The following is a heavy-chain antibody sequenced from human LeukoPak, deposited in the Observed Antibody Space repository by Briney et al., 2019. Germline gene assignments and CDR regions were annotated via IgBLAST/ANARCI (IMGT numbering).Heavy chain of an antibody. CDR2: ISTSSSYI. CDR1: GFTFSTYS. V-gene: IGHV3-21*01. D-gene: IGHD1-26*01. J-gene: IGHJ3*02. Sequence: GGSLRLSCAASGFTFSTYSMNWVRQAPGKGLEWVSSISTSSSYIYYADSVKGRFNISRDNAKKSVYLQMNSLRAEDTAVYYCARGIVGATNDAFDIWGQGTMVTVSS. CDR3: ARGIVGATNDAFDI.